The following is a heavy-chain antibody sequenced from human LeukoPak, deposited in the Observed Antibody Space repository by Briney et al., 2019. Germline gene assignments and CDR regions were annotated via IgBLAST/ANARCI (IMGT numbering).Heavy chain of an antibody. CDR3: VKYCSSTSCSRFAFDI. J-gene: IGHJ3*02. V-gene: IGHV4-61*02. D-gene: IGHD2-2*01. CDR2: IYTSGST. CDR1: GNSISSGDNY. Sequence: SETLSLTCTVSGNSISSGDNYWSWIRQPAGKGLEWIGRIYTSGSTYYNPSLKSRVTISVDTSKNQFSLKLSSVTAADTAVYYCVKYCSSTSCSRFAFDIWGQGTMVTVSS.